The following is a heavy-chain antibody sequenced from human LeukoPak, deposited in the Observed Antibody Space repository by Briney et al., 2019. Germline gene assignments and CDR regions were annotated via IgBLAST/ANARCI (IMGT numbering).Heavy chain of an antibody. D-gene: IGHD3-22*01. CDR1: GGSFSGYY. Sequence: SETLSLTCAVYGGSFSGYYWSWIRQPPGKGLEWIGEINDSGSTNYNPSLKSRVTISVDTSKNQFSLKLSSVTAADTAVYYCARGGRSSSGYSNLGGGIDPWGQGTLVTVSS. CDR3: ARGGRSSSGYSNLGGGIDP. CDR2: INDSGST. V-gene: IGHV4-34*01. J-gene: IGHJ5*02.